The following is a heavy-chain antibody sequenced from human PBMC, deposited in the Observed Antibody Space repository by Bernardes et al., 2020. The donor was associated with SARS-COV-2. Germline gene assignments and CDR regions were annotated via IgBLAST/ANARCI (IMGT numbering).Heavy chain of an antibody. CDR2: IKRDGSET. CDR1: GFDFSDSW. V-gene: IGHV3-7*03. CDR3: ARSDGMDV. Sequence: GGSLRLSCAGSGFDFSDSWMTWVRQAPGKGLEWVANIKRDGSETYYVDSVKGRFTISRDNAKNLVFLQMNSLRAEDTAVFYCARSDGMDVWGQGTMVTAAS. J-gene: IGHJ6*02.